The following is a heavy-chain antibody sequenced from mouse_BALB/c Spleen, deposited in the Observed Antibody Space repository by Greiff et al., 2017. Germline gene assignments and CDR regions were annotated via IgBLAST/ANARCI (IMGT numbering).Heavy chain of an antibody. V-gene: IGHV1-54*01. Sequence: QVQLQQSGAELVRPGTSVKVSCKASGYAFTNYLIEWVQQRPGQGLEWIGVINPGSGGTNYNEKFKGKATLTADKSSSTVYMQLSSLTSDDSAVYFWARWGNDGYYGGFAYWGQGTLVTVSA. CDR2: INPGSGGT. J-gene: IGHJ3*01. D-gene: IGHD2-3*01. CDR3: ARWGNDGYYGGFAY. CDR1: GYAFTNYL.